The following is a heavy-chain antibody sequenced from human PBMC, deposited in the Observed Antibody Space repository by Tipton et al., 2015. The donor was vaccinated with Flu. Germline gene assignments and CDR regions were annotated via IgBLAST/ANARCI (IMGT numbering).Heavy chain of an antibody. V-gene: IGHV3-30*02. D-gene: IGHD2-8*02. CDR3: AKGRNYFNTAGRYFDY. J-gene: IGHJ4*02. Sequence: GSLRLSCAASGFRFSTYGMLWVRQAPGKGLDWVAFIGYDGGKKYYGDSVEGRFTIARDNSKNMLYLQMTGLTLEDTGIYYCAKGRNYFNTAGRYFDYWGQGALVTVSS. CDR1: GFRFSTYG. CDR2: IGYDGGKK.